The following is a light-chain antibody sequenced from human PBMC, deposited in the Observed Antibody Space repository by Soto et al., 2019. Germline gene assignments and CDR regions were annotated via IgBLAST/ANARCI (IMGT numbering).Light chain of an antibody. CDR3: QQRNVWPPIT. Sequence: MLLAQSPASLCVSKGERATLSCRSGQTIYSNVAWYQQRPGQAPRLVIFDASNRANGVPARFGGSGSGTDFTLTINSLEPEDFAVYYCQQRNVWPPITFGQGRLL. CDR2: DAS. CDR1: QTIYSN. J-gene: IGKJ5*01. V-gene: IGKV3-11*01.